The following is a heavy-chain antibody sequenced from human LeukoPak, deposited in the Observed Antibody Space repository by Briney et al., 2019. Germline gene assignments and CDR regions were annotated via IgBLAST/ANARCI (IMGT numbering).Heavy chain of an antibody. Sequence: SVKVSCKASGGTFSSYTISWVRQAPGQGLEWMGRIIPILGIANYAQKFRGRVTITADKSTSTAYMELSSLRSEDTAVYYCARGLGGDYYGSGRGYYGMDVWGQGTTVTVSS. CDR3: ARGLGGDYYGSGRGYYGMDV. CDR1: GGTFSSYT. D-gene: IGHD3-10*01. CDR2: IIPILGIA. J-gene: IGHJ6*02. V-gene: IGHV1-69*02.